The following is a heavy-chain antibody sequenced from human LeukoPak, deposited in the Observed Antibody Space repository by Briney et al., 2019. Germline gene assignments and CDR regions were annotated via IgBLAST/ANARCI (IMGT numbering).Heavy chain of an antibody. J-gene: IGHJ4*02. CDR2: IYYSGSA. CDR3: AGSIAAAGTGDY. D-gene: IGHD6-13*01. V-gene: IGHV4-39*01. CDR1: GSSISSSSYY. Sequence: PSETLSLTCTVSGSSISSSSYYWGWLRQPPGKGLEWIGSIYYSGSAYYNPSLKSRVTISVDTSKNQFSLKLSSVTAADTAVYYCAGSIAAAGTGDYWGQGTLVTVSS.